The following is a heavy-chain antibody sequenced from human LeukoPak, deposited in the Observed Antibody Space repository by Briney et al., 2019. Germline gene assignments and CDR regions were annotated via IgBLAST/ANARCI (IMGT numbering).Heavy chain of an antibody. Sequence: PSETLSLTCAVYGGSFSGYYWSWIRQPPGKGLESIGEINHSGSTNYNPSLKSRVTISVDTSKNQFSLKLSSVTAADTAVYYCARGPKNRGYSYKNWFDPWGQGTLVTVSS. CDR1: GGSFSGYY. CDR3: ARGPKNRGYSYKNWFDP. J-gene: IGHJ5*02. D-gene: IGHD5-18*01. V-gene: IGHV4-34*01. CDR2: INHSGST.